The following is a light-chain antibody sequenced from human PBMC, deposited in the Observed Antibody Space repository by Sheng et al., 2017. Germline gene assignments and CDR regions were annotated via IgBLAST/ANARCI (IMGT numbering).Light chain of an antibody. J-gene: IGKJ4*01. CDR3: QQYEKWPLN. V-gene: IGKV3-15*01. Sequence: KVMTQSPLTLSVSPGERATLSCRASQSVGNKLAWYQQKPGQPPRLLIYGASARATGIPARFIASGSGTEFTLTISSLQSEDFAVYYCQQYEKWPLNFGGGTKVEIK. CDR1: QSVGNK. CDR2: GAS.